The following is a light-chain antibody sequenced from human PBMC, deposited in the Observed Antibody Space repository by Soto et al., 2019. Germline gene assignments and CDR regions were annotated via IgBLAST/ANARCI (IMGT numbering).Light chain of an antibody. V-gene: IGKV3-11*01. CDR2: DAS. Sequence: EIVMTQSPATLSVSPGERAPLSCRASQSVSSYLAWYQQNPGQAPRLLIYDASNRATGIPARFSGSGSGTDFTLTISSLEPEDFAVYYCQQRSNWPITFGQGTRLEIK. CDR3: QQRSNWPIT. CDR1: QSVSSY. J-gene: IGKJ5*01.